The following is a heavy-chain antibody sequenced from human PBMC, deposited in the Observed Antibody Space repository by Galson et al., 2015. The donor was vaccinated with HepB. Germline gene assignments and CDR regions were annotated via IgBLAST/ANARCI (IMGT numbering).Heavy chain of an antibody. V-gene: IGHV5-10-1*01. J-gene: IGHJ3*02. CDR2: IDPSDSYT. CDR3: ARHGGVDIVVVPAATNDAFDI. D-gene: IGHD2-2*03. Sequence: QSGAEVKKPGESLRISCKGSGYSFTSYWISWVRQMPGKGLEWMGRIDPSDSYTNYSPSFQGHVTISADKSISTAYLQWSSLKASDTAMYYCARHGGVDIVVVPAATNDAFDIWGQGTMVTVSS. CDR1: GYSFTSYW.